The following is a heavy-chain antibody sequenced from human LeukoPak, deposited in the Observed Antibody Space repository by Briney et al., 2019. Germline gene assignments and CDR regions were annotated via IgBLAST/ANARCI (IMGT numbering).Heavy chain of an antibody. CDR3: AKENSGSYPDAFDI. Sequence: PGGSLRLSCAASGFTFSSYAMSWVRQAPGKGLEWVSGITDSGGAGSTYYADSVKARFTISRDNSKNTLYLQMNSLRAEDTALFYCAKENSGSYPDAFDIWGQGTMVTVSS. J-gene: IGHJ3*02. D-gene: IGHD1-26*01. CDR1: GFTFSSYA. V-gene: IGHV3-23*01. CDR2: ITDSGGAGST.